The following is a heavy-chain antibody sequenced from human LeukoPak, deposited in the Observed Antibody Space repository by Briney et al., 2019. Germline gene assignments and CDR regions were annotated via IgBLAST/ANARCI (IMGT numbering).Heavy chain of an antibody. CDR3: AKGRAIFGVVIRGFFDY. V-gene: IGHV3-23*01. CDR1: GFTFSSYA. CDR2: ISGSGGST. D-gene: IGHD3-3*01. Sequence: GGSLRLSCAASGFTFSSYAMSWVRQAPGKGLEWVSAISGSGGSTYYADSVKGRFTISRDNSKNTLYLQMNSLRAEDTAVYYCAKGRAIFGVVIRGFFDYWGQGTLVTVSS. J-gene: IGHJ4*02.